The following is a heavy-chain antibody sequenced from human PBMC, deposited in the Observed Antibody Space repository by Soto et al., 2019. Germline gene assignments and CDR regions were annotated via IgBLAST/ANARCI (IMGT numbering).Heavy chain of an antibody. D-gene: IGHD5-18*01. CDR1: GYTFTSYD. CDR3: ARGLDTAMVTSYYDGMDV. CDR2: MNPNSGNT. V-gene: IGHV1-8*01. Sequence: QVQLVQSGAEVKKPGASVKVSCKASGYTFTSYDINWVRQATGQGLEWMGWMNPNSGNTGYAQKFQGRVTMTRNTSISTDYRELSSLRSEDTAVYYGARGLDTAMVTSYYDGMDVWGQGTTVTVSS. J-gene: IGHJ6*02.